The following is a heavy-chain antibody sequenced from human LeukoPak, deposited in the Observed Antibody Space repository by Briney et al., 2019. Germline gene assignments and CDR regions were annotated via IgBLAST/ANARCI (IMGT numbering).Heavy chain of an antibody. CDR2: ISSSGSTI. CDR3: ARDRHYYDSSGYPEYFQH. CDR1: GFTFSDYY. Sequence: GGSLRLSCAASGFTFSDYYMSWTRQAPGKGLEWVSYISSSGSTIYYADSVKGRFTISRDNAKNSLYLQMNSLRAEDTAVYYCARDRHYYDSSGYPEYFQHWGQGTLVTVSS. D-gene: IGHD3-22*01. J-gene: IGHJ1*01. V-gene: IGHV3-11*01.